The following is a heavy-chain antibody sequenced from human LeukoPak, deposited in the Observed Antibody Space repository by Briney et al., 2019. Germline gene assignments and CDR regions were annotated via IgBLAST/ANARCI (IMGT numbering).Heavy chain of an antibody. Sequence: SETLSLTCTVSGGSISIGSYYWSWIRQPAGKGLEWIGRIYTSGSTNYNPSLKSRVTISVDTSKNQFSLKLSSVTAADTAVYYCARDPRVGATPYWGQGTLVTVSS. J-gene: IGHJ4*02. CDR1: GGSISIGSYY. V-gene: IGHV4-61*02. CDR3: ARDPRVGATPY. D-gene: IGHD1-26*01. CDR2: IYTSGST.